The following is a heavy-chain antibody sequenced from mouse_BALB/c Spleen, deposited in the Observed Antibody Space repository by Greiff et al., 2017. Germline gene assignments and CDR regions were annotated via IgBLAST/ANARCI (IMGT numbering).Heavy chain of an antibody. CDR1: GYTFTSYY. Sequence: QVQLQQSGAELVKPGASVKLSCKASGYTFTSYYMYWVKQRPGQGLEWIGGINPTNGGTNFNEKFKSKATLTVDKSSSTAYMQLSSLTSEDSAVYYCTRPHYGPAWFAYWGQGTLVTVSA. CDR2: INPTNGGT. V-gene: IGHV1S81*02. CDR3: TRPHYGPAWFAY. J-gene: IGHJ3*01. D-gene: IGHD1-2*01.